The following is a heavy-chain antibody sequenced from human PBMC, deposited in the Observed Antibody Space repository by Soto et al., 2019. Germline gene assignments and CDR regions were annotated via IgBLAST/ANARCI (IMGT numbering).Heavy chain of an antibody. CDR3: ARRDSGGFYRFFDS. V-gene: IGHV1-69*06. J-gene: IGHJ4*02. Sequence: SVKVSCKASGGSLSTNPISWVRQAPGQGLEWMGGTGSGTGPGNHAQKFQGRLTVTADKSTSTVYMELTNLSSEDTAVYYCARRDSGGFYRFFDSWGQGTLITVSS. CDR2: TGSGTGPG. CDR1: GGSLSTNP. D-gene: IGHD2-15*01.